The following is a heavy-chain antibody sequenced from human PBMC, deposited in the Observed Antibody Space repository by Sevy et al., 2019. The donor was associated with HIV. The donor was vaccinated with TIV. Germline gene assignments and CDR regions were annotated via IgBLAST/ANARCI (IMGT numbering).Heavy chain of an antibody. D-gene: IGHD5-18*01. CDR3: AASLEWDTAVDY. CDR2: INPNSGGT. J-gene: IGHJ4*02. V-gene: IGHV1-2*06. CDR1: GYTFTGYY. Sequence: ASVKVSCKASGYTFTGYYMHWVRQAPGQGLEWMGRINPNSGGTNYAQMFQGRVTMTRDTSISTAYMELSRLRSDDTAVYYCAASLEWDTAVDYWGQGTLVTVSS.